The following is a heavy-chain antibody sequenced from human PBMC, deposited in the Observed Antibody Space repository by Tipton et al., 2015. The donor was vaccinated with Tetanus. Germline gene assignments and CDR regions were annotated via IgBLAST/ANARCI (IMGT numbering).Heavy chain of an antibody. D-gene: IGHD2-8*01. CDR1: GFIFSNYA. Sequence: RSLRLSCAASGFIFSNYAMHWVRQAPGKGLEWVALISYDGSNIYYADSVKGRFTTSRDDSKETVYLQMSSLRAEDTAVYYCVRGGMMYADYWGQGTLVTVSS. CDR3: VRGGMMYADY. V-gene: IGHV3-30*03. CDR2: ISYDGSNI. J-gene: IGHJ4*02.